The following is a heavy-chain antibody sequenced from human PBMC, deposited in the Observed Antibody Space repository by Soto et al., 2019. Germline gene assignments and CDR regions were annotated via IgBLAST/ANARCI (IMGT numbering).Heavy chain of an antibody. Sequence: GGSLRLSCAASGFTFSSYAMHWVRQAPGKGLEWVAVISYDGSNKYYADSVKGRFTISRDNSKNTLYLQMNSLRAEDTAVYYCARDRDGYNFKVWYDYFDWWGQGTLVTVSS. CDR3: ARDRDGYNFKVWYDYFDW. V-gene: IGHV3-30-3*01. CDR2: ISYDGSNK. CDR1: GFTFSSYA. J-gene: IGHJ4*02. D-gene: IGHD5-12*01.